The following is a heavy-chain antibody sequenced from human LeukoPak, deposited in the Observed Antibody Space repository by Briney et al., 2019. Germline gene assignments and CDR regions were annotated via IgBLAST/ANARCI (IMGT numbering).Heavy chain of an antibody. D-gene: IGHD5-12*01. V-gene: IGHV4-4*07. J-gene: IGHJ5*02. CDR1: GFTFSSYA. Sequence: GSLRLSCTASGFTFSSYAMSWVRQAPGKGLEWIGRIYTSGSTNYNPSLKSRVTISVDKSKNQFSLKLSSVTAADTAVYYCARAGYSGYVQFDPWGQGTLVTVSS. CDR3: ARAGYSGYVQFDP. CDR2: IYTSGST.